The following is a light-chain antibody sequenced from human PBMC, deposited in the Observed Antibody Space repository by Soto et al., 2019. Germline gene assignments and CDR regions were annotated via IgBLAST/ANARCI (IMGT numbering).Light chain of an antibody. CDR2: RAS. J-gene: IGLJ2*01. CDR3: AAWDDTLNGLV. Sequence: QSVLTQPPSASGTPGQRVTISCSGSSSNIGSNYVYWYQQVPGTAPSLLMYRASQRPSGVPDRFSCSKSGTSASLAISGLRSEDEADYYCAAWDDTLNGLVFGGGTKLTVL. V-gene: IGLV1-47*01. CDR1: SSNIGSNY.